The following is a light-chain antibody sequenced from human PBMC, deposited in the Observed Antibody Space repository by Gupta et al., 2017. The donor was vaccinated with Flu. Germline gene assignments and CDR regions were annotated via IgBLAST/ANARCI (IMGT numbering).Light chain of an antibody. CDR2: GAS. CDR3: QQYGSSPWT. Sequence: EMVLTQSPGTLSLSPGERATLSCRASQSVSSSYLAWYQQKPGQAPRLLIYGASSRATGIPDRFSGSGSGTDFTLTISRLEPEDFAVYYCQQYGSSPWTFCQGTKVEI. J-gene: IGKJ1*01. V-gene: IGKV3-20*01. CDR1: QSVSSSY.